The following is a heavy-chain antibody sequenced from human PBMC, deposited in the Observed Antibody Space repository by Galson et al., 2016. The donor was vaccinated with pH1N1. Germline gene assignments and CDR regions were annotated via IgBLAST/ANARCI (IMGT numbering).Heavy chain of an antibody. D-gene: IGHD3-10*01. CDR3: AKNRGYGSGSYGSRMDV. V-gene: IGHV3-9*01. CDR1: GFTFDDSA. CDR2: ISWNSGSI. Sequence: SLRLSCAASGFTFDDSAMHWVRQAPGKGLEWVSGISWNSGSIGYADSVKGRFTISRDNAKNSLYLQMNSLRAEDTALYYCAKNRGYGSGSYGSRMDVWGQGTTVTVSS. J-gene: IGHJ6*02.